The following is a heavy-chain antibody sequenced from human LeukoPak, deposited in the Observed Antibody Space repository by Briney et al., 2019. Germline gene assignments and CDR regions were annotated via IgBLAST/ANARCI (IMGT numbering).Heavy chain of an antibody. J-gene: IGHJ5*02. CDR3: ARGGGRVFYPNWFDP. Sequence: ASVKVSCKASGYTFTSYAMHWVRQAPGQRLEWMGWISAGNGNTKYSQKFQGRVTITRDTSASTAYMELSSLRSEDTAVYYCARGGGRVFYPNWFDPWGQGTLVTVSS. D-gene: IGHD3-16*01. CDR2: ISAGNGNT. V-gene: IGHV1-3*01. CDR1: GYTFTSYA.